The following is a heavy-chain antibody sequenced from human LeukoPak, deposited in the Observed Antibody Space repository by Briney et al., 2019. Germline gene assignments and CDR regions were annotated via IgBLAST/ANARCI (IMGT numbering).Heavy chain of an antibody. CDR2: ISGSGSRT. CDR1: GGSISSSSYY. V-gene: IGHV3-23*01. D-gene: IGHD1-26*01. J-gene: IGHJ5*02. CDR3: AKEKWESGWFDP. Sequence: PSETLSLTCTVSGGSISSSSYYWGWVRQAPGKGLEWVLGISGSGSRTYYADSVKGRFTISRDNSENTLYLQMNGLRAEDTAVYYCAKEKWESGWFDPWGQGTLVTVSS.